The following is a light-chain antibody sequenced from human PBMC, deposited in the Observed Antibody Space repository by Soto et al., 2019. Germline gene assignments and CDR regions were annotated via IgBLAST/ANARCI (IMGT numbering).Light chain of an antibody. CDR1: QSVSSN. Sequence: EIVMTQSPATLSVSPGERATLSCRASQSVSSNLAWYQKIPGQAPRLLIYGASTRAPGIPARFSGSGSGTEFTLTISSLQSEDFAVYYCQQYNNWLQTFGQGTKVEIK. J-gene: IGKJ1*01. CDR2: GAS. V-gene: IGKV3-15*01. CDR3: QQYNNWLQT.